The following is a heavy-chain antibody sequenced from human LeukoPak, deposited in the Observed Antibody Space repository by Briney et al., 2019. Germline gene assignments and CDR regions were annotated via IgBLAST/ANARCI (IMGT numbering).Heavy chain of an antibody. Sequence: ASVKVSCKASGYTFTSYGISWVRQAPGQGLEWMGWISAYNGNTNYAQKLQGRVTMTTDTSTSTAYMELRSLRSDDTAVYYCARLPLYYYYYYMDVWGKGTTVTVSS. CDR3: ARLPLYYYYYYMDV. V-gene: IGHV1-18*01. CDR2: ISAYNGNT. J-gene: IGHJ6*03. CDR1: GYTFTSYG.